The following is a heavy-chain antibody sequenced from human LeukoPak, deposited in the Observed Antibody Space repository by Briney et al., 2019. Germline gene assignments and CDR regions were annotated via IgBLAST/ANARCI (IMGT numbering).Heavy chain of an antibody. J-gene: IGHJ4*02. V-gene: IGHV1-18*04. Sequence: ASVKVSCKVSGYTFTSYYMHWVRQAPGQGLEWMGWISAYNGNTNYAQKLQGRVTMTTDTSTSTAYMELRSLRSDDTAVYYCARVGSYDFWSGYYPYYFDYWGQGTLVTVSS. CDR3: ARVGSYDFWSGYYPYYFDY. CDR1: GYTFTSYY. CDR2: ISAYNGNT. D-gene: IGHD3-3*01.